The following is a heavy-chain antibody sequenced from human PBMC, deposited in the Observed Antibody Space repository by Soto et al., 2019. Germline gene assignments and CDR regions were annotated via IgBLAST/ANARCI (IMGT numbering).Heavy chain of an antibody. CDR2: INTNSGGP. Sequence: ASVKVSCKTSGYTFTDYYMRWVRHAPGQGLEWMGWINTNSGGPISTQRFQGRVTMTRDTSISTAYLELSRLRSDDTAVYYCARGGTTSLDYWGQGTQVTVSS. D-gene: IGHD1-1*01. CDR1: GYTFTDYY. V-gene: IGHV1-2*02. J-gene: IGHJ4*02. CDR3: ARGGTTSLDY.